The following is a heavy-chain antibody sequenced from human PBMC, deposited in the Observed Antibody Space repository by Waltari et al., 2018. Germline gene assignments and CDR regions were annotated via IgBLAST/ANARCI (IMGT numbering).Heavy chain of an antibody. D-gene: IGHD2-15*01. CDR3: ARDRGRGLYLDS. V-gene: IGHV4-4*02. Sequence: QLQLQESSPGLVKPSGTLYLTCAVSGDSVTSSYLWNWVRQPPGKGLEWIGQVHGSGRTNYNPSFASRVTVSLDTSNNQVSLKVTSATAADTAVYYCARDRGRGLYLDSWGPGTLVTVSP. CDR2: VHGSGRT. J-gene: IGHJ4*02. CDR1: GDSVTSSYL.